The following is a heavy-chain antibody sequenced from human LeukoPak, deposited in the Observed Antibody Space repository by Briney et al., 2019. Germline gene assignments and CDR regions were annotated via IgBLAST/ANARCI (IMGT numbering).Heavy chain of an antibody. D-gene: IGHD3-10*01. J-gene: IGHJ4*02. CDR1: GGSISSSSYY. V-gene: IGHV4-39*01. CDR2: IFYSGST. CDR3: AGRLGSYHSFDY. Sequence: SETLSLTCTVSGGSISSSSYYWGWIRQPPGMGLEWLGSIFYSGSTYYNPSLKSRVTISVDTSRNQFSLKLSSVTAADTAVYYCAGRLGSYHSFDYWGQGTLVTVSS.